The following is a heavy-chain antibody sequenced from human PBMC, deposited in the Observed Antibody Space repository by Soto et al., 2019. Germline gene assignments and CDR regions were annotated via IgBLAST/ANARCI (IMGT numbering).Heavy chain of an antibody. D-gene: IGHD6-13*01. CDR2: ISWNSGSI. CDR3: AKDPSRLSSWYAHWFDP. CDR1: GFSFDVYA. Sequence: PGGSMRLSCAASGFSFDVYAMAWVWQAPEKGLEWVSGISWNSGSIGYADSVKGRFTISRDNAKNSLYLQMNSLRAEDTALYYCAKDPSRLSSWYAHWFDPRGQGTLVTVSS. J-gene: IGHJ5*02. V-gene: IGHV3-9*01.